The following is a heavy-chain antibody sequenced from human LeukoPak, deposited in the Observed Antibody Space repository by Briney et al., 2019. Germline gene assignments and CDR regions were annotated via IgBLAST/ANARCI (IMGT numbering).Heavy chain of an antibody. CDR1: GFTFSTYS. Sequence: PGGSLRLSCAGSGFTFSTYSMNWVRLAPGKGLEWVSYISPTSGTIYYTDSVKGRFTISRDNSKNTLYLQMNSLRAEDTAVYYCAKDRGPQFFDYWGQGTLVTVSS. J-gene: IGHJ4*02. D-gene: IGHD3-16*01. CDR2: ISPTSGTI. V-gene: IGHV3-48*01. CDR3: AKDRGPQFFDY.